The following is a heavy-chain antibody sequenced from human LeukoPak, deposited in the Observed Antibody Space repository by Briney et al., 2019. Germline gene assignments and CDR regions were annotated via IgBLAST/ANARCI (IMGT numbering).Heavy chain of an antibody. Sequence: SETLSLTCTVSGGSISSYYWSWIRQPPGKGLEWIGYIYYSGSANYNPSLKSRVTISLDTSKNQISLKLSSVTAADTAVYYCARHTTVVPPHYFDYWGQGTLVTVSS. CDR1: GGSISSYY. CDR2: IYYSGSA. V-gene: IGHV4-59*08. D-gene: IGHD4-23*01. J-gene: IGHJ4*02. CDR3: ARHTTVVPPHYFDY.